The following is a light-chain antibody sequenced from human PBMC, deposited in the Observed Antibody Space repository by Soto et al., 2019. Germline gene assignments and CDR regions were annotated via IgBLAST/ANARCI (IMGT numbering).Light chain of an antibody. Sequence: QSVLTQPPSVSAAPGQMVTISCSGGSSNIGNHYVSWYQQLPGAVPKLLIYEDAKRPSGIPDRFSGSKSGTSATLGITGLQTGYEADYYCATSDSSLRAYVFGTGTQLTVL. J-gene: IGLJ1*01. CDR1: SSNIGNHY. V-gene: IGLV1-51*01. CDR2: EDA. CDR3: ATSDSSLRAYV.